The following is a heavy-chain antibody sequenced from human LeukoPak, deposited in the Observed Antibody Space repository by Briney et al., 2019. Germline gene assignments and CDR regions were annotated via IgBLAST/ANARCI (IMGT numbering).Heavy chain of an antibody. CDR2: INWNGGST. CDR1: GFTFSDYY. Sequence: PGGSLRLSCAASGFTFSDYYMSWVRQAPGKGLEWVSGINWNGGSTGYADSVKGRFTISRDNAKNSLYLQMNSLRAEDTALYHCARDLGGSYYLNAFDIWGQGTMVTVSS. D-gene: IGHD1-26*01. CDR3: ARDLGGSYYLNAFDI. V-gene: IGHV3-20*01. J-gene: IGHJ3*02.